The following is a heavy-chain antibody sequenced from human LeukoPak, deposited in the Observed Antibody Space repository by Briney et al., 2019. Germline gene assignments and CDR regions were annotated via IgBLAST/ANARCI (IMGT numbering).Heavy chain of an antibody. CDR2: ISTSGSDI. CDR3: ARTLYQLPHYYYYAMDV. Sequence: GGSLRLSCAVSGFTFSDYYMSWIRQAPGKGLEWVSYISTSGSDIFYADSVKGRFTISRDNAKNSLYLQINSLRAEDTAVYYCARTLYQLPHYYYYAMDVWGQGTTVTVSS. V-gene: IGHV3-11*01. J-gene: IGHJ6*02. CDR1: GFTFSDYY. D-gene: IGHD2-2*01.